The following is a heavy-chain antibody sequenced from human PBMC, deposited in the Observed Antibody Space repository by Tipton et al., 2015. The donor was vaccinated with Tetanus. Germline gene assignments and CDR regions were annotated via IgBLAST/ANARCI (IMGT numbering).Heavy chain of an antibody. CDR3: ARDARGYAFDI. CDR1: GYSISSGYY. D-gene: IGHD3-10*01. J-gene: IGHJ3*02. Sequence: TLSLTCAVSGYSISSGYYWGWIRQPPGKGLEWIGSIYHSGSTYYNPSLKSRVTISVDTSKNHFSLKLSSVTAADTAVYYCARDARGYAFDIWGQGTMVTVSS. CDR2: IYHSGST. V-gene: IGHV4-38-2*02.